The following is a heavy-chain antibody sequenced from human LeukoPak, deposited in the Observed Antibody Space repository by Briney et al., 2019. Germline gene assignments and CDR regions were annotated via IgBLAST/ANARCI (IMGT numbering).Heavy chain of an antibody. CDR1: GFTFSSYA. V-gene: IGHV3-23*01. CDR3: AKKIPTSFDP. J-gene: IGHJ5*02. Sequence: PGGSLRLSCAASGFTFSSYAMSWARQSPGKGLEWVSGISDSGCNTYYAGSVKGRFTISRDNSKNMLYLQMNSLRAEDTAVYYCAKKIPTSFDPWGQGTLVTVSS. CDR2: ISDSGCNT.